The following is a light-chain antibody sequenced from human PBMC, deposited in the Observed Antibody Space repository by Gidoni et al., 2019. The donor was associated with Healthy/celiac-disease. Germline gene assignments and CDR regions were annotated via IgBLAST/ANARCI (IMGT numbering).Light chain of an antibody. CDR3: QQYNNWPPLT. V-gene: IGKV3-15*01. J-gene: IGKJ4*01. CDR2: GAS. CDR1: QSVSSN. Sequence: EIVMPQSPATLSVSPGERATLSCRASQSVSSNLAWYQQKPGQAPRLLIYGASTRATGIPARFSGSGSGTDFTLTISSLQSEDFAVFYCQQYNNWPPLTFGGGTQVEIK.